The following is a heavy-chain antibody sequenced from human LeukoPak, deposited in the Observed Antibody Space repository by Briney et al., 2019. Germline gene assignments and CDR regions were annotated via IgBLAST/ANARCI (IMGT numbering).Heavy chain of an antibody. CDR3: AKDSAAAGFDY. CDR1: GFTFSSYA. CDR2: ISGSGGST. V-gene: IGHV3-23*01. D-gene: IGHD6-13*01. J-gene: IGHJ4*02. Sequence: GGPLRLPCAAPGFTFSSYAMSWVREAPGKGREGVSTISGSGGSTYYADSVKGRFTISRDNSKNTLYLQMNSLRAEDTAVYYCAKDSAAAGFDYWGQGTLVTVSS.